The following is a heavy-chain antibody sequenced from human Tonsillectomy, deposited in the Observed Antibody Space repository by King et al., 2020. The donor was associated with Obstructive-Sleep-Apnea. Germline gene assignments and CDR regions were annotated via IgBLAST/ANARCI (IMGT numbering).Heavy chain of an antibody. Sequence: VQLVESGAEVKKPGASVKVSCKASGYTFTGYYMHWVRQAPGQGLEWMGWINPNSGGTNYAQKFQGWVTMTRDTSISTAYMELSRLRSDDTAVYYCARDVCYGSGSYYNPLYYYYYYGMDVWGQGTTVTVSS. D-gene: IGHD3-10*01. CDR2: INPNSGGT. CDR1: GYTFTGYY. V-gene: IGHV1-2*04. J-gene: IGHJ6*02. CDR3: ARDVCYGSGSYYNPLYYYYYYGMDV.